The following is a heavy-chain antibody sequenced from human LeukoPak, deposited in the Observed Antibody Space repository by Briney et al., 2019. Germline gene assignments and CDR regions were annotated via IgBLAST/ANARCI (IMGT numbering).Heavy chain of an antibody. J-gene: IGHJ5*02. CDR2: MNPNSGNT. CDR1: GYTFTSYD. Sequence: ASVKVSCKASGYTFTSYDINWVRQATGQGLEWMGWMNPNSGNTGYAQKFQGRVTMTRNTSISTAYMELSSLRSEDTAVYYCARAKGAVMYYDFWSGPSWWFDPWGQGTLVTVSS. D-gene: IGHD3-3*01. CDR3: ARAKGAVMYYDFWSGPSWWFDP. V-gene: IGHV1-8*01.